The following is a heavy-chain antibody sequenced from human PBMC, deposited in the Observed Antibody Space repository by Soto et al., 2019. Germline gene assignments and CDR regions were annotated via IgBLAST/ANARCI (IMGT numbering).Heavy chain of an antibody. D-gene: IGHD6-25*01. CDR1: GFTLRSYS. V-gene: IGHV3-21*02. Sequence: EVQLVESGGGLVKPGGSLRLSCVDSGFTLRSYSMIWVRQAPGKGLEWVSYISTSSSPIFYADSVKGRVTISRDNAKNSQYLQMKRLRAEDTAIYSCLRGGRGYRRDDVLESWGQGSMVNVSS. J-gene: IGHJ3*02. CDR3: LRGGRGYRRDDVLES. CDR2: ISTSSSPI.